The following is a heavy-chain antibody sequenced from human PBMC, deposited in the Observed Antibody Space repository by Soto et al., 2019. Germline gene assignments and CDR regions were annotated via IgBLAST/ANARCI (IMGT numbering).Heavy chain of an antibody. CDR2: INHSGST. Sequence: QVRLQQWGAGLLKPSETLPLTCAVYGGSFSDYYWSWIRQPPGKGLEWIGEINHSGSTNYNPSLKSRVTISVDTSKNQVSLKLNSVTAADTAVYYCAREVPSRYFDLWGRGTPVTVSS. J-gene: IGHJ2*01. CDR3: AREVPSRYFDL. V-gene: IGHV4-34*01. CDR1: GGSFSDYY. D-gene: IGHD3-10*01.